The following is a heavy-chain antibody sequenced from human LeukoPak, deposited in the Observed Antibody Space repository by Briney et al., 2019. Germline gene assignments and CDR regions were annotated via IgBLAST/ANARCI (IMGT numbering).Heavy chain of an antibody. CDR3: AREGPPMVRGVRVLNWFDP. J-gene: IGHJ5*02. Sequence: PSETLSLTCTVSGGSISSGSYYWSWIRQPAGKGLEWIGRIYTSGSTNYNPSLKSRVTISVDTSKNQFSLKLSSVTAADTAVYYCAREGPPMVRGVRVLNWFDPWGQGTLVTVSS. CDR1: GGSISSGSYY. D-gene: IGHD3-10*01. CDR2: IYTSGST. V-gene: IGHV4-61*02.